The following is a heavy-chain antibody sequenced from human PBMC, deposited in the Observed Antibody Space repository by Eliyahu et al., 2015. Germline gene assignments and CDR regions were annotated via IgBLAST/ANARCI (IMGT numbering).Heavy chain of an antibody. CDR3: ARDYGVVITNGMDV. V-gene: IGHV3-21*01. D-gene: IGHD3-22*01. Sequence: YSMNWVRQAPGKGLEWVSXISSSSSYIYYADSVKGRFTISRDNAKNSLYLQMNSLRAEDKAVYYCARDYGVVITNGMDVWGQGTTVTVSS. CDR1: YS. J-gene: IGHJ6*02. CDR2: ISSSSSYI.